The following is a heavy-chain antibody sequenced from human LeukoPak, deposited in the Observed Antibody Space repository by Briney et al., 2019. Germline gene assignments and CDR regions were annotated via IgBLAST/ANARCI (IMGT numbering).Heavy chain of an antibody. CDR1: GYTFTGYY. Sequence: VSVKVSCKASGYTFTGYYMHWVRQAPGQGLEWMGWINPNSGGTNYAQKFQGRVTMTRDTSISTAYMELSRLRSDDTAVYYCARDMVRGVSPLPAGAYYYYMDVWGKGTTVTVSS. D-gene: IGHD3-10*01. CDR3: ARDMVRGVSPLPAGAYYYYMDV. CDR2: INPNSGGT. V-gene: IGHV1-2*02. J-gene: IGHJ6*03.